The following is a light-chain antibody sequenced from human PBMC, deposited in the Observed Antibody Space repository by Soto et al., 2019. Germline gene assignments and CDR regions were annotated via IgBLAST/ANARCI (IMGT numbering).Light chain of an antibody. CDR2: DTY. V-gene: IGLV1-40*01. Sequence: QSVLTQPPSVSGAPGQMVTIACTGRSSNIGTGYNVNWYQQLPGAAPKLIIYDTYNRPSGVPDRFSGSKSGSSASLTITGLQAEDEAAYYCQSYDSSLSEVFGTGTKVTVL. CDR1: SSNIGTGYN. CDR3: QSYDSSLSEV. J-gene: IGLJ1*01.